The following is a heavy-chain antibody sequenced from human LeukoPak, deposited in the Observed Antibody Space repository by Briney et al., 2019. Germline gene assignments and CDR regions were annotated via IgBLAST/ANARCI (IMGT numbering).Heavy chain of an antibody. V-gene: IGHV1-2*02. Sequence: ASVKVSCKASGYTFTGYYMHWVRQAPGQGLEWMGWINPNSGGTNYAQKFQGRVTMTRDTSISTAYMELSRLRSDDTAVYYCARNLGAVYSSGWYFWFDPWGQGTLVTVSS. D-gene: IGHD6-19*01. CDR1: GYTFTGYY. J-gene: IGHJ5*02. CDR2: INPNSGGT. CDR3: ARNLGAVYSSGWYFWFDP.